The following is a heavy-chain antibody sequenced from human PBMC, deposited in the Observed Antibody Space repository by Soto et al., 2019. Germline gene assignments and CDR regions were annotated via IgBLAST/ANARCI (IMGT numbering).Heavy chain of an antibody. Sequence: QVQLVESGGGVVQPGRSLRLSCAASGFTFSRYGMHWVRQAPGKGLEWVAVIWYDGSNKYYADSVKGRFTISRDNSKNTLYLQMNSLRAEDTAVYYCSREGQWLVQGAFDIWGQGTMVTVSS. CDR3: SREGQWLVQGAFDI. CDR1: GFTFSRYG. CDR2: IWYDGSNK. J-gene: IGHJ3*02. D-gene: IGHD6-19*01. V-gene: IGHV3-33*01.